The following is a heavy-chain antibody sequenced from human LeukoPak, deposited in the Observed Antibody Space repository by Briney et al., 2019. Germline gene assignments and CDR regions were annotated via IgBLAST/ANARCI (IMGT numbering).Heavy chain of an antibody. CDR3: ARGVLRGYSGYDFGETTFDY. CDR1: GGTFSSYA. D-gene: IGHD5-12*01. CDR2: IIPIFGTA. J-gene: IGHJ4*02. V-gene: IGHV1-69*05. Sequence: SVKVSCKASGGTFSSYAISWVRQAPGQGLEWMGGIIPIFGTANYAQKFQGRVTITTDESTSTAYMELSSLRSEDTAVYYCARGVLRGYSGYDFGETTFDYWGQGTLVTVSS.